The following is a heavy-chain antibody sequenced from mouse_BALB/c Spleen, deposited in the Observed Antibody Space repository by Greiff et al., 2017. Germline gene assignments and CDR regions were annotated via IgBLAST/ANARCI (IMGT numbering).Heavy chain of an antibody. CDR3: TRIYGSSYWYFDV. CDR2: IYPSDSYT. V-gene: IGHV1-69*02. J-gene: IGHJ1*01. Sequence: QVPLKESGAELVRPGASVKLSCKATGYTFTSYWINWVKLRPGQGLEWIGNIYPSDSYTNYTPKFKDKATLTVDKSSCTAYMQLSSTTSEDSAVYDCTRIYGSSYWYFDVWGAGTTVTVSS. CDR1: GYTFTSYW. D-gene: IGHD1-1*01.